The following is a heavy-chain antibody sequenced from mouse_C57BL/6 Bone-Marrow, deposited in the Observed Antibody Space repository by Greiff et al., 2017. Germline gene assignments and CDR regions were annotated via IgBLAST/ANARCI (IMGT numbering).Heavy chain of an antibody. CDR2: IYPNSGGT. CDR1: GYTFTDYY. V-gene: IGHV1-26*01. D-gene: IGHD1-1*01. Sequence: EVQLQQSGPELVKPGASVKISCKASGYTFTDYYMNWVKQSPGKSLEWIGDIYPNSGGTSYNQKFKSKATLTVDTSSSTAYMELRSLTSEDSAVYYCARSSLRYSAGFAYWGQGTMVTVSA. CDR3: ARSSLRYSAGFAY. J-gene: IGHJ3*01.